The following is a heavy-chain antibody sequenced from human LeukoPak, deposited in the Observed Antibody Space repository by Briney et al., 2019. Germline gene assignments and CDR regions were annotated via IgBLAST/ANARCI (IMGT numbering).Heavy chain of an antibody. J-gene: IGHJ6*02. CDR3: ARMGTAAAAGMDDYYYYGMDV. Sequence: GGSLRLSCAASGFTFSTYVMNWVRQAPGKGLEWVSSISSSGSYTYYADSLKGRFTISRDNAKNSLYLQMSSLRAEDTAVYFCARMGTAAAAGMDDYYYYGMDVWGQGTTVTVSS. CDR1: GFTFSTYV. D-gene: IGHD6-13*01. CDR2: ISSSGSYT. V-gene: IGHV3-21*01.